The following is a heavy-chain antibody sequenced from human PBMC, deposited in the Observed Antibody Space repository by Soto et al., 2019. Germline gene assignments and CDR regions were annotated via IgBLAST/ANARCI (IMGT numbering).Heavy chain of an antibody. CDR1: GGTFSSYT. V-gene: IGHV1-69*04. D-gene: IGHD3-10*01. J-gene: IGHJ5*02. CDR3: ARDLGDYYGSGSYFGKHNWFEP. CDR2: IIPILGIA. Sequence: SVKVSCKASGGTFSSYTISWVRQAPGQGLEWMGRIIPILGIANYAQKFQGRVTITADKSTSTAYMELSSLRSEDTAVYYWARDLGDYYGSGSYFGKHNWFEPSDQGTLVTGSS.